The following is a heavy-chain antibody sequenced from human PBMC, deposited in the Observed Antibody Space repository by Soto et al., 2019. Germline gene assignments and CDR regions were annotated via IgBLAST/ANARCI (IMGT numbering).Heavy chain of an antibody. V-gene: IGHV3-23*01. Sequence: GGSLRLSCAASGFTFSSYAMSWVRQAPGKGLEWVSAISGSGGSTYYADSVKGRFTISRDNSKNTLYLQMNSLRAEDTDVYYCANGGDYPPYFDYWGQGTLVTVSS. J-gene: IGHJ4*02. D-gene: IGHD4-17*01. CDR2: ISGSGGST. CDR3: ANGGDYPPYFDY. CDR1: GFTFSSYA.